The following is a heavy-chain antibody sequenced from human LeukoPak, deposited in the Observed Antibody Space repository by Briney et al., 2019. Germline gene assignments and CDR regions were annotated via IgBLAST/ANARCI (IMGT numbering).Heavy chain of an antibody. CDR1: GGSFSGYY. D-gene: IGHD3-22*01. V-gene: IGHV4-34*01. Sequence: SETLSLTCAVYGGSFSGYYWSWIRQRPGKGLEWIGDINHSVGTYYDPFLKSRVLISVDTSKNQFSLKLTSVTAEDTAVYYCARGGTISPGVTMIVVPAEDRHAFDIWGQGTMVTVSS. J-gene: IGHJ3*02. CDR2: INHSVGT. CDR3: ARGGTISPGVTMIVVPAEDRHAFDI.